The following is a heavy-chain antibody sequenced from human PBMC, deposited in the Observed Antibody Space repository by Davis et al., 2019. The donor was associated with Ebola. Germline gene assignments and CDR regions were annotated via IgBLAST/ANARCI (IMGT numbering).Heavy chain of an antibody. V-gene: IGHV3-30*09. CDR2: ISYDGSNK. CDR1: GFTFSSYA. Sequence: GGSLRLSCAASGFTFSSYAMHWVRQAPGKGLEWVAVISYDGSNKYYADSVKGRFAISRDNSKNTLYLQMNSLRAEDTAVYYCARATGLDYWGQGTLVTVSS. J-gene: IGHJ4*02. CDR3: ARATGLDY.